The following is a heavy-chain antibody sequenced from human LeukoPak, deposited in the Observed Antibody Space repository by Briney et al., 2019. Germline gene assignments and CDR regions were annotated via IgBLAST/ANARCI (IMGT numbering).Heavy chain of an antibody. CDR3: ARDDPDLKAHNWFDP. CDR1: GYTFTSYG. V-gene: IGHV1-18*01. J-gene: IGHJ5*02. Sequence: GASVKVSCKASGYTFTSYGISWVRQAPGQGLEWMGWISAYNGNTNYAQKLQGRVTMTTDTSTSTAYMELRSLRSDDTAVYYCARDDPDLKAHNWFDPWDQGTLVTVSS. CDR2: ISAYNGNT.